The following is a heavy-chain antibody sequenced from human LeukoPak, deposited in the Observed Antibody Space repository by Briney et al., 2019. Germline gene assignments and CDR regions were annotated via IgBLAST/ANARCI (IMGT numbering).Heavy chain of an antibody. V-gene: IGHV4-59*11. CDR2: IYYSGST. Sequence: PSETLSLTCTVSGGSISSHYWSWIRHPPETTLEWIGYIYYSGSTNYNPSLRSRVTISVDSSKHQFSLKLSSVTAADTAVYYCARGSGQWGFDSWGQGTLVTVSS. CDR1: GGSISSHY. CDR3: ARGSGQWGFDS. D-gene: IGHD3-10*01. J-gene: IGHJ4*02.